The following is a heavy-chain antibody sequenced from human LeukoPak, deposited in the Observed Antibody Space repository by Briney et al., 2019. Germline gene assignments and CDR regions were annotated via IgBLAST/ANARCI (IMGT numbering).Heavy chain of an antibody. CDR1: GFTFSSYW. V-gene: IGHV3-7*05. Sequence: GGSLRLSCAASGFTFSSYWMSWVRQAPGKGLEWVANIKQDGSEKYYVDSVKGRFTISRDNAKNSLYLQMNSLRAEDTAVYYRARTVVEGILTGYSIYYFDYWGQGTLVTVSS. D-gene: IGHD3-9*01. J-gene: IGHJ4*02. CDR3: ARTVVEGILTGYSIYYFDY. CDR2: IKQDGSEK.